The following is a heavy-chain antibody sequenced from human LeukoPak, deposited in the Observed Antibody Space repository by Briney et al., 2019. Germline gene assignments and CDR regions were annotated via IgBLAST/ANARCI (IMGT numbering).Heavy chain of an antibody. CDR1: GFIFSTYG. J-gene: IGHJ4*02. CDR3: ARVGGMTTLDS. Sequence: GRSLRLSCAASGFIFSTYGMHWFRQAPGKGLEWVAVIWYDGSNKYYADSVKGRFNISRDDSKNTLYLQMNSLRAEDTAVYYCARVGGMTTLDSWGQGTLVTVSS. CDR2: IWYDGSNK. D-gene: IGHD4-17*01. V-gene: IGHV3-33*01.